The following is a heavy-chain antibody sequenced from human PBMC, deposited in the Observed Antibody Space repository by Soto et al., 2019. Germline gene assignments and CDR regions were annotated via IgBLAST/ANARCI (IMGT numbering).Heavy chain of an antibody. CDR2: ISGSSDNT. CDR3: AKDRGWASELLRYY. Sequence: QLLESGGGLVQPGGSLRLSCATSGFTFSSYAMSWVRQAPGKGLEWVSAISGSSDNTYYADSVKGRFTISRDISKNTLYLQMDSLRAEDTAVYYCAKDRGWASELLRYYWGQGTLVTVSS. CDR1: GFTFSSYA. D-gene: IGHD1-26*01. V-gene: IGHV3-23*01. J-gene: IGHJ4*02.